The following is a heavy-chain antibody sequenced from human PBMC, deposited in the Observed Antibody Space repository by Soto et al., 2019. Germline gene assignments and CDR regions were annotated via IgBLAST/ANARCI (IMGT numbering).Heavy chain of an antibody. CDR3: AKGSPYGDYYYYYYMDV. CDR1: GFTFSSYA. Sequence: GGSLRLSCAASGFTFSSYAMSWVRQAPGKGLEWVSAISGSGGSTYYADSVKGRFTISRDNSKNTLYLQMNSLRAEDTAVYYCAKGSPYGDYYYYYYMDVWGKGTTGTGSS. D-gene: IGHD4-17*01. CDR2: ISGSGGST. J-gene: IGHJ6*03. V-gene: IGHV3-23*01.